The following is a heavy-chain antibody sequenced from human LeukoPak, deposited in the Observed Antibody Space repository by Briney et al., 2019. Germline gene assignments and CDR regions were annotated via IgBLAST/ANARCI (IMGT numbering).Heavy chain of an antibody. D-gene: IGHD4-23*01. CDR1: GGSISSSSYY. V-gene: IGHV4-39*07. CDR3: ARFPTVVTPRAFDI. J-gene: IGHJ3*02. Sequence: KPSETLSLTCTVSGGSISSSSYYWGWIRQPPGKGLEWIGEINHSGSTNYNPSLKSRVTISVDTSKNQFSLKLSSVTAADTAVYYCARFPTVVTPRAFDIWGQGTMVTVSS. CDR2: INHSGST.